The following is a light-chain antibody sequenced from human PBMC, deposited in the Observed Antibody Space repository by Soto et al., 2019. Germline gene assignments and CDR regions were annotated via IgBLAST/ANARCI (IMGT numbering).Light chain of an antibody. Sequence: EIVLTQSPGTLSLSPGERATLSCRASQSVSSSYLAWYQQKPGQAPRLLIYGASRRATGLPDRFSGSGSGTDFTLTSSRLEHEDFAVYYCQQYGSSPFTFGPGTKVDIK. CDR3: QQYGSSPFT. J-gene: IGKJ3*01. CDR2: GAS. CDR1: QSVSSSY. V-gene: IGKV3-20*01.